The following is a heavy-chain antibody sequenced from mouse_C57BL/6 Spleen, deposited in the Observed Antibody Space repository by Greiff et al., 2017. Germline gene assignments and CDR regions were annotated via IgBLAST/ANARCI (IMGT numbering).Heavy chain of an antibody. Sequence: QVQLQQPGAELVMPGASVKLSCKASGYTFTSYWMHWVKQRPGQGLEWIGEIDPSDSYTNYNQKFKGKSTLTVDKASSTAYMQPSSLTSEDSAVYYGARKGSRNAMDYWGQGTSVTVSS. J-gene: IGHJ4*01. CDR1: GYTFTSYW. V-gene: IGHV1-69*01. CDR2: IDPSDSYT. CDR3: ARKGSRNAMDY.